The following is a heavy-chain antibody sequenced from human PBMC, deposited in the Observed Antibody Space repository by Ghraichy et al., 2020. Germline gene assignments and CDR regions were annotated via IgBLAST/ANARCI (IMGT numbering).Heavy chain of an antibody. V-gene: IGHV4-59*01. Sequence: SQTLSLTCTVYGGSISSYYWSWIRQPPGKGLEWIGYIYYSGSTNYNPSLKSRVTISVDTSKNQFSLKLSSVTAADTAVYYCARVRGTTVPLYYYYGMDVWGQGTTVTVSS. CDR2: IYYSGST. J-gene: IGHJ6*02. CDR3: ARVRGTTVPLYYYYGMDV. D-gene: IGHD4-11*01. CDR1: GGSISSYY.